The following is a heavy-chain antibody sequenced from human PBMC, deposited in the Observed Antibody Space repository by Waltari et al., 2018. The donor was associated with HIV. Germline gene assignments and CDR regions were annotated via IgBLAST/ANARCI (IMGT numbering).Heavy chain of an antibody. V-gene: IGHV3-15*01. D-gene: IGHD6-19*01. CDR3: TTAPYSSGWYDY. CDR1: GFTFSTAW. J-gene: IGHJ4*02. CDR2: IKSKTDGGTT. Sequence: EVQLVESGGGSVKPGGSLRLSSAASGFTFSTAWMSWVRQAPGKGLEWVGRIKSKTDGGTTDYAAPVKGRFTISRDDSKNTLYLQMNSLKTEDTAVYYCTTAPYSSGWYDYWGQGTLVTVSS.